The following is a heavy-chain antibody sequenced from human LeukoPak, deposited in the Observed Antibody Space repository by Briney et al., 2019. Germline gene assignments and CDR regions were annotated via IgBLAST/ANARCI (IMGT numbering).Heavy chain of an antibody. D-gene: IGHD6-19*01. CDR2: ISHDGKSQ. V-gene: IGHV3-30*04. CDR1: GFTFSSFG. CDR3: ARDITMAGINWFDP. J-gene: IGHJ5*02. Sequence: GGSPRLSCAASGFTFSSFGIHWVRQAPGKGLEWVAVISHDGKSQSYADSVKGRFTVSRDNSKNALYLQINSLSAEDTAIYYCARDITMAGINWFDPWGQGTLVTVSS.